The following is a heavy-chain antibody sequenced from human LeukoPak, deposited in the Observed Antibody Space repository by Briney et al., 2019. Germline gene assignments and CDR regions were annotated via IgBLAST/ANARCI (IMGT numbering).Heavy chain of an antibody. CDR1: GGSISSYY. J-gene: IGHJ4*02. D-gene: IGHD2-2*01. V-gene: IGHV4-59*12. Sequence: SETLSLTCTVSGGSISSYYWSWIRQPPGKGLEWIGYIYYSGSTNYNPSLKSRVTISVDTSKNQFSLKLSSVTAADTAVYYCARVPAATMAPDYWGQGTLVTVSS. CDR3: ARVPAATMAPDY. CDR2: IYYSGST.